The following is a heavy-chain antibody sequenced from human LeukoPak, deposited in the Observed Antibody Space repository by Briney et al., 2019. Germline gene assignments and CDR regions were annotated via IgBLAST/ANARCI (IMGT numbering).Heavy chain of an antibody. CDR1: GFTFSTYN. D-gene: IGHD3-9*01. CDR3: ARGHYDILTASYKWTPDY. J-gene: IGHJ4*02. V-gene: IGHV3-21*06. Sequence: PGGSLRLSCAASGFTFSTYNMNWVRQAPGKGLEWVSSITSGGTYTYYADSVKGRFTTSRDNAKNSLSVQLSSLRAEDTAVYYCARGHYDILTASYKWTPDYWGQGILVTVSS. CDR2: ITSGGTYT.